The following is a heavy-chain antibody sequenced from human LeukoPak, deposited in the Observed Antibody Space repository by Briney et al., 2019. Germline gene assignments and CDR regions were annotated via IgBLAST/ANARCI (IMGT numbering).Heavy chain of an antibody. D-gene: IGHD2-15*01. CDR2: IKQDGSEK. CDR1: GFTFSYYW. V-gene: IGHV3-7*01. J-gene: IGHJ4*02. Sequence: GGSLRLSCVASGFTFSYYWMSWVRQAPGKGLEWVANIKQDGSEKYYVDSVKGRFTISRDNAKNSLYLQMNGLRAEDTAVYYCARDRSGGSCSDYWGQGTLVTVSS. CDR3: ARDRSGGSCSDY.